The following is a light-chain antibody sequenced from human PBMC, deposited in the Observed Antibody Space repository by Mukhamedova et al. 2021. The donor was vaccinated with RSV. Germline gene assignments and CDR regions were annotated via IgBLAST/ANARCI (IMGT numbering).Light chain of an antibody. CDR3: SSYTSSSTLVV. Sequence: GTSSDVGGYNYVSWYQQHPGKAPKLMIYDVSKRPSGVSNRFSGSKSGNTASLTISGLQAEDEADYYCSSYTSSSTLVVFGGGTKL. J-gene: IGLJ3*02. V-gene: IGLV2-14*04. CDR2: DVS. CDR1: SSDVGGYNY.